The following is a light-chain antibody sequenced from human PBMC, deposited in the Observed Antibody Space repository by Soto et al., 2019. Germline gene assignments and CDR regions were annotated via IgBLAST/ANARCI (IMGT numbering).Light chain of an antibody. CDR1: QSLSSSQ. J-gene: IGKJ1*01. CDR3: QQYGSSPRT. Sequence: ELVMTQSPATLSVSPGERATLSCRASQSLSSSQLAWYQQKPGQAPRLLIHDASSRATGISDRFTGSGSGTDFTLTITTLEPEDFAVYYCQQYGSSPRTFGLGTKVDNK. V-gene: IGKV3-20*01. CDR2: DAS.